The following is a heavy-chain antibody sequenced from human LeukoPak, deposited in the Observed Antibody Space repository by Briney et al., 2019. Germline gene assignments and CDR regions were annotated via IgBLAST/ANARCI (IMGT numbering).Heavy chain of an antibody. J-gene: IGHJ4*02. V-gene: IGHV4-39*07. CDR1: GGSISSSSYY. CDR3: ARSTYSSGWYDF. Sequence: SETLSLTCTVSGGSISSSSYYWGWIRQPPGKGLEWIGSIYYSGSTYYNSSLRSRATISVDTSKNVFSLKMSAVTAADTAVYFCARSTYSSGWYDFWGQGTLVTVSS. D-gene: IGHD6-19*01. CDR2: IYYSGST.